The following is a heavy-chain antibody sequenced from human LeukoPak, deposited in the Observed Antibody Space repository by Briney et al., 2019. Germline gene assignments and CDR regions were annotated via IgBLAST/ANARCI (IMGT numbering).Heavy chain of an antibody. V-gene: IGHV3-53*01. CDR1: GFTVSSNY. D-gene: IGHD3-22*01. CDR3: ARGFWGYYYDSSYDY. CDR2: IYSGGST. J-gene: IGHJ4*02. Sequence: PGESLRLSCAASGFTVSSNYMSWVRQAPGKGLEWVSVIYSGGSTYYADSVKGRFTISRDNSKNTLYLQMNSLRAEDTAVYYCARGFWGYYYDSSYDYWGQGTLVTVSS.